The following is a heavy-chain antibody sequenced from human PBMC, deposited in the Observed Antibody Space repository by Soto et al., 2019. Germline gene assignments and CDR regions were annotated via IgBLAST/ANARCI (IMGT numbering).Heavy chain of an antibody. CDR2: INHSGST. J-gene: IGHJ4*02. CDR3: ARDRYGDYYFDY. V-gene: IGHV4-34*01. Sequence: PSETLSLTCAVYGGSFSGYYWSWIRQPPGKGLEWIGEINHSGSTNYNPSLKSRVTISVDTSKNQFSLKLSSVTAADTAVYYCARDRYGDYYFDYWGQGTLVTVSS. D-gene: IGHD4-17*01. CDR1: GGSFSGYY.